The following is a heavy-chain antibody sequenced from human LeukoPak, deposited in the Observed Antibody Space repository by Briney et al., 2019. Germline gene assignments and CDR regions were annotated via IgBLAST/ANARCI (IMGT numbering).Heavy chain of an antibody. CDR2: IYWDDSK. Sequence: SGPTLVNPTQPLTLTCTFSGFSLSTRGVGVGWIRQPPGKALEWLTLIYWDDSKRYSPSLKTRLTITKDTSKNQVVLTMTNMDPVDTATYYCAHSNSSSPHDYWGQGTLVTVSS. J-gene: IGHJ4*02. CDR1: GFSLSTRGVG. D-gene: IGHD6-13*01. V-gene: IGHV2-5*02. CDR3: AHSNSSSPHDY.